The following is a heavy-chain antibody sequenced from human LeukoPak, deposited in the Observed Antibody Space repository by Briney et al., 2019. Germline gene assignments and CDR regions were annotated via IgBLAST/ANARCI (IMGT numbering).Heavy chain of an antibody. CDR3: SRESGAFCPFGY. J-gene: IGHJ4*02. CDR1: GGSISSSTYY. Sequence: SETLSLTCTVSGGSISSSTYYWGWIRQPPGQGLEWIGEISLSGHTNFNPSLNGRVTMSLDESRNQLSLKLTSVTAADTAIYYCSRESGAFCPFGYWGEGTLVIVPP. D-gene: IGHD1-26*01. V-gene: IGHV4-39*07. CDR2: ISLSGHT.